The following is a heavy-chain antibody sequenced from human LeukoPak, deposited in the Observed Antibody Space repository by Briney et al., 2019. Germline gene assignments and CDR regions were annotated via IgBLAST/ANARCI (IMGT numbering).Heavy chain of an antibody. CDR1: GYTFTGYY. D-gene: IGHD6-6*01. CDR2: INPNSGGT. J-gene: IGHJ4*02. V-gene: IGHV1-2*02. Sequence: ASVKVSCKASGYTFTGYYMHWVRQAPGQGLERMGWINPNSGGTNYAQKFQGRVTMTRDTSISTAYMELSRLRSDDTAVYYCASYRDRSSSGDCFDYWGQGTLVTVSS. CDR3: ASYRDRSSSGDCFDY.